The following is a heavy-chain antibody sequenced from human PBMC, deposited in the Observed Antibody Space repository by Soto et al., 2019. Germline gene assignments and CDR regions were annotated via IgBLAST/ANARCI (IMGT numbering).Heavy chain of an antibody. D-gene: IGHD3-22*01. CDR1: GGTFSSYA. Sequence: SVKVSCKASGGTFSSYAVSWVRQAPGQGLEWMGGIIPILGTANYAQKFQGRVTITADKSTSTAYMELSSLRSEDTAVYYCAGYGSSGYYGPLDYWGQGTLVTVSS. CDR2: IIPILGTA. CDR3: AGYGSSGYYGPLDY. J-gene: IGHJ4*02. V-gene: IGHV1-69*10.